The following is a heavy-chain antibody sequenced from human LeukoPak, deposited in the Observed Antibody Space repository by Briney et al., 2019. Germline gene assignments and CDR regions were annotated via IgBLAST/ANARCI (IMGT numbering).Heavy chain of an antibody. D-gene: IGHD3-3*01. Sequence: SETLSLTCTVSGGSISSYYWSWIRQPPGKVLEWIGYIYTSGSTNYNPSLKSRVTISVDTSKNQFSLKLSSVTAADTAVYYCARHSSITIFGVVTSFPYYYMDVWGKGTTVTVPS. CDR1: GGSISSYY. CDR2: IYTSGST. V-gene: IGHV4-4*09. CDR3: ARHSSITIFGVVTSFPYYYMDV. J-gene: IGHJ6*03.